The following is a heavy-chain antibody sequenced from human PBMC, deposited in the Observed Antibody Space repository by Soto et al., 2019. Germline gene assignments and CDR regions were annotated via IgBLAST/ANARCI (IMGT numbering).Heavy chain of an antibody. CDR1: GYTLTNYG. Sequence: QAPLVQSGAEVKKSGASVRVSCKASGYTLTNYGVTWVQQAPGQGLEWLGRVTPYKADTNSAQNLQGRVTMATDTSTNTAYLELRSLRSDDTAVYFCATDGPSNSGNLYAFDIWGQGTMVTVSA. CDR3: ATDGPSNSGNLYAFDI. D-gene: IGHD5-12*01. J-gene: IGHJ3*02. CDR2: VTPYKADT. V-gene: IGHV1-18*04.